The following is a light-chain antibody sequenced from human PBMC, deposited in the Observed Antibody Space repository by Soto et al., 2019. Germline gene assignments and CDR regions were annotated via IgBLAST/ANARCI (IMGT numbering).Light chain of an antibody. CDR1: QDISNS. CDR2: DES. V-gene: IGKV1-33*01. CDR3: IQYDNLPLT. Sequence: DIQITQSPSSLSASVGDLLTITCQASQDISNSLNWYQQKPGKAPKLLIYDESNLETGVPSRFSGSGSGTDFTFNISSLQAEDIATYYCIQYDNLPLTFGGGTKVEIK. J-gene: IGKJ4*01.